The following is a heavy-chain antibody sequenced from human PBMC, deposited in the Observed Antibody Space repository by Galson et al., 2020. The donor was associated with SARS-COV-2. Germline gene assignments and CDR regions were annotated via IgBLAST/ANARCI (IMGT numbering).Heavy chain of an antibody. CDR2: IKSDGSTS. V-gene: IGHV3-74*01. Sequence: GGSLRLSCAASGFTFSSYWMHWVRQFPGKGLVWVSRIKSDGSTSNYVDSVKGRFTISRDNAKNTLYLQMNSLTVEDTAVYYCARGSSYRSAPSGYYDWYFDLWGRGTLVTVSS. J-gene: IGHJ2*01. D-gene: IGHD3-22*01. CDR3: ARGSSYRSAPSGYYDWYFDL. CDR1: GFTFSSYW.